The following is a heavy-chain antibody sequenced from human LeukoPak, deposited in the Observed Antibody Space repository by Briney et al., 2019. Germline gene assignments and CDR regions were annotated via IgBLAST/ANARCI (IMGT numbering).Heavy chain of an antibody. D-gene: IGHD3-10*01. J-gene: IGHJ4*02. Sequence: GGSLRLSCAASGFTFSSYSMNWVCQAPGKGLEWVSSISSSSSYIYYADSVKGRFTISRDNAKNSLYLQMNSLRAEDTAVYYCASGRGFGELLWPHWGQGTLVTVSS. CDR2: ISSSSSYI. V-gene: IGHV3-21*01. CDR3: ASGRGFGELLWPH. CDR1: GFTFSSYS.